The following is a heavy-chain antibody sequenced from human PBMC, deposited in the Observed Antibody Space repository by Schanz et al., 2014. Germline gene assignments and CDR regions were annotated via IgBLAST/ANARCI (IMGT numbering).Heavy chain of an antibody. V-gene: IGHV3-23*01. CDR2: ISGSGGST. CDR3: ARWFLIRGVILDS. D-gene: IGHD3-10*01. CDR1: GFTFGDYA. Sequence: EVQLLESGGGLVQPGGSLRLSCAASGFTFGDYAMTWVRQAPGKGLEWVSAISGSGGSTYYADSVKGRFTMSRDNSKNTLYLQMNSLRADDTAMYYCARWFLIRGVILDSWGQGTLVTVSS. J-gene: IGHJ4*02.